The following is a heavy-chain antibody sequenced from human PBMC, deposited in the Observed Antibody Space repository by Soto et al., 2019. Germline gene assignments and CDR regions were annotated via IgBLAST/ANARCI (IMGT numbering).Heavy chain of an antibody. D-gene: IGHD2-2*01. CDR1: GFTFSNFG. Sequence: VQLVESGGGVVQPGRSLRLSCAASGFTFSNFGMHWVRQAPGKGLEWLAVIWFDGSTAYYTDAVKGRFTISRDNSNNKLHLQMNSLRVDDTGVYYCARENKEVPGFDTGNWFDPWGQGTLVTVSS. J-gene: IGHJ5*02. V-gene: IGHV3-33*01. CDR2: IWFDGSTA. CDR3: ARENKEVPGFDTGNWFDP.